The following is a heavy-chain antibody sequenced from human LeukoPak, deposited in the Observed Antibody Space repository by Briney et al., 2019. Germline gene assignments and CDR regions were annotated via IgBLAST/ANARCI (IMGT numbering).Heavy chain of an antibody. J-gene: IGHJ4*02. CDR1: SGSISSGSYY. D-gene: IGHD7-27*01. CDR2: IYTSGST. Sequence: SQTLSLTCTVSSGSISSGSYYWSWIRQPAGKGLEWIGRIYTSGSTNYNPSLKSRVTISADTSKNQFSLKLYSVTAADTAVYYCATRNLGNDYWGQGTLVTVSS. CDR3: ATRNLGNDY. V-gene: IGHV4-61*02.